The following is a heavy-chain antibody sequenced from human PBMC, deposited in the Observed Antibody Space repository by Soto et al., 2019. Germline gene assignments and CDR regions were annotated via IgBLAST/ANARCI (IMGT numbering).Heavy chain of an antibody. Sequence: GGSLRLSCAASGFTISSNAMYWVRQAPGKGLEWVSAISDRGATTHYADSVKGRFTISRDTSKNTLYLQLNTLRADDTAVYYCAKDKPGTPSFDYWGQGTLDTVSS. D-gene: IGHD1-1*01. V-gene: IGHV3-23*01. CDR2: ISDRGATT. J-gene: IGHJ4*02. CDR3: AKDKPGTPSFDY. CDR1: GFTISSNA.